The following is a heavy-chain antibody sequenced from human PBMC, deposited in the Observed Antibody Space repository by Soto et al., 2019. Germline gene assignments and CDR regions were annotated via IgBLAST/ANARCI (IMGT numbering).Heavy chain of an antibody. D-gene: IGHD6-19*01. CDR1: GGTFSSYA. V-gene: IGHV1-69*12. J-gene: IGHJ5*02. CDR3: ARGGEQWLVQDWFDP. CDR2: IIPIFGTA. Sequence: QVQLVQSGAEVKKPGSSVKVSCKASGGTFSSYAISWVRQAPGQGLEWMGGIIPIFGTANYAQKFQGRVTITADEYTSTVYMELSSLRSEDTAVYYCARGGEQWLVQDWFDPWGQGTLVTVSS.